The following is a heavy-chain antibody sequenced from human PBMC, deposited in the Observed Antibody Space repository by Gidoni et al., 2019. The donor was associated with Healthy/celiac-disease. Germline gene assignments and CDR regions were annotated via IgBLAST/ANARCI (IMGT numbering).Heavy chain of an antibody. D-gene: IGHD2-21*01. CDR2: ICYDGSNK. V-gene: IGHV3-33*01. CDR3: ARFGHIVVENLLDY. J-gene: IGHJ4*02. CDR1: VFTFSSYG. Sequence: GLVQPGRSLRLSCAASVFTFSSYGMHWVPQAPGKGLVWVAVICYDGSNKYYADSVKGRFTISRDNYKNTLYLQMNSVRAEDTAVYYCARFGHIVVENLLDYWGQGTLVTVSS.